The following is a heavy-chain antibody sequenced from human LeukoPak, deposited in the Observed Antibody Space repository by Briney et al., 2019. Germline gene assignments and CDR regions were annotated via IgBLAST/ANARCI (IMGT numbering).Heavy chain of an antibody. CDR1: GFTVSSNY. J-gene: IGHJ4*02. D-gene: IGHD2-21*01. V-gene: IGHV3-53*01. CDR2: INPNGDRT. Sequence: GGSLRLSFAASGFTVSSNYMNWVRQAPGKGLEWVSSINPNGDRTFHADFVKGRFTISRDNSKNTVSLHMNSLRAEDSAIYRCARAYDKAYDYWGQGTLVTVSS. CDR3: ARAYDKAYDY.